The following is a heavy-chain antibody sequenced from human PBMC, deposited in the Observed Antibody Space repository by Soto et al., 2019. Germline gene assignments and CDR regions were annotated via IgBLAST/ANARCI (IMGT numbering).Heavy chain of an antibody. CDR2: INPNSGGT. V-gene: IGHV1-2*04. J-gene: IGHJ4*02. Sequence: ASVKVSCKASGYTFTGYYMHWVRQAPGQGLEWMGWINPNSGGTNYAQKFQGWVTMTRDTSISTAYMELRSLRSDDTAVYYCARGIEYSSSFFDYWGQGTLVTVSS. D-gene: IGHD6-6*01. CDR3: ARGIEYSSSFFDY. CDR1: GYTFTGYY.